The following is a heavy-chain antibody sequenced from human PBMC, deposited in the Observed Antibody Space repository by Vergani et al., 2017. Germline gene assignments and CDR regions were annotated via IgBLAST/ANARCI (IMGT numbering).Heavy chain of an antibody. CDR2: IKSDGSIT. V-gene: IGHV3-74*03. Sequence: DVHLAESGGGFFQPGGSLRLSCSASGFSFNSYWMHWVRQVPGKGLLWVSRIKSDGSITAYADSVKGRFTISRDNPQNTLYLQMNSLRVEDTGVYYCARAICIEPCYMSNWRDSWGQGTLVTVSS. CDR1: GFSFNSYW. J-gene: IGHJ5*01. D-gene: IGHD3-16*02. CDR3: ARAICIEPCYMSNWRDS.